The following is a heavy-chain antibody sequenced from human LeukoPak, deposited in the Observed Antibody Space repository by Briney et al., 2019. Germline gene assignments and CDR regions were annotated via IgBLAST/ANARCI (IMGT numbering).Heavy chain of an antibody. V-gene: IGHV3-53*01. CDR3: ARDHTTAAGSFDY. Sequence: GGSLRLSCAASGFTVSSNYMSWVRQAPGKGLEWVSVIYSGGSTYYAESVKGRFTISRDNSKNTLYLQMNSLRAEDTAVYYCARDHTTAAGSFDYWGQGTLVTVSS. CDR2: IYSGGST. D-gene: IGHD6-13*01. CDR1: GFTVSSNY. J-gene: IGHJ4*02.